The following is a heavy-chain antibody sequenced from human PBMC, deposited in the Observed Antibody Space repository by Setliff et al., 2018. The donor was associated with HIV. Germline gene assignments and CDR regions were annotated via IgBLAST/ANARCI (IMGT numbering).Heavy chain of an antibody. CDR2: INHRGST. Sequence: SETLSLTCAVYGGSFSGYYWTWIRQHPGKGLEWIGEINHRGSTKYNPSLKSRVTISVDTSKNQFSLKLRSVTAADTAVYYCARPDGYIYVYWGQGTLVTVSS. D-gene: IGHD5-18*01. V-gene: IGHV4-34*01. CDR3: ARPDGYIYVY. J-gene: IGHJ4*02. CDR1: GGSFSGYY.